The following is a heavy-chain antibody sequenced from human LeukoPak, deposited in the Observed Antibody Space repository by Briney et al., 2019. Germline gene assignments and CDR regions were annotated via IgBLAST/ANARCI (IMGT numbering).Heavy chain of an antibody. CDR3: ARVFPNSHYCSGGSCYSYYFDY. J-gene: IGHJ4*02. CDR2: INPNSGGT. CDR1: GYTFTGYY. Sequence: ASVKVSCKASGYTFTGYYMHWVRQAPGQGLEWMGWINPNSGGTNYARKFQGRVTMTRDTSISTAYMELSRLRSDDTAVYYCARVFPNSHYCSGGSCYSYYFDYWGQGTLVTVSS. D-gene: IGHD2-15*01. V-gene: IGHV1-2*02.